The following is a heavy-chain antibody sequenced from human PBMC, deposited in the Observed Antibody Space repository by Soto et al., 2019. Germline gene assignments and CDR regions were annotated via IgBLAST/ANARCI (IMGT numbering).Heavy chain of an antibody. CDR2: ISDSGAST. J-gene: IGHJ6*03. Sequence: GGSLRLSCAASGFTFRTYAMNWVRQVPGKGLEWVSGISDSGASTYYADSVKGRFTISRDNSKNTLYLQMNSLRAEDTAVYYCARPPTPEDSYYSTDVWGKGTTVTVSS. CDR3: ARPPTPEDSYYSTDV. D-gene: IGHD1-1*01. V-gene: IGHV3-23*01. CDR1: GFTFRTYA.